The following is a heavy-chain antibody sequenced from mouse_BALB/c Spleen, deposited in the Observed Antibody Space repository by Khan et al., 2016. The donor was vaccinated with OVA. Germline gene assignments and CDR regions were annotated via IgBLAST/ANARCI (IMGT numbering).Heavy chain of an antibody. CDR1: GFTFSSYG. J-gene: IGHJ2*01. D-gene: IGHD1-1*01. CDR2: ISGDSNTI. V-gene: IGHV5-17*02. CDR3: ATSYVYGYYCDY. Sequence: DVHLVESGGDLVQPGGSRKLSCAASGFTFSSYGMHWVRQAPEKGLEWVAYISGDSNTIYYVDTVKGRFTISRDNPRNTLFLQMTSLMSEDTAMYYCATSYVYGYYCDYWGPGTTLTVSS.